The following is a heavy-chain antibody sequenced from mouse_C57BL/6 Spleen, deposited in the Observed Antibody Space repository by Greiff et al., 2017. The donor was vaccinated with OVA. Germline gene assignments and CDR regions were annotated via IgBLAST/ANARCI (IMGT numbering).Heavy chain of an antibody. CDR2: ISNGGGST. CDR1: GFTFSDYY. D-gene: IGHD1-1*01. V-gene: IGHV5-12*01. Sequence: EVNVVESGGGLVQPGGSLKLSCAASGFTFSDYYMYWVRQTPEKRLEWVAYISNGGGSTYYPDTVKGRFTISRDNAKNTLYLQMSRLKSEDTAMYYCAKGDYGSSFAYWGQGTLVTVSA. J-gene: IGHJ3*01. CDR3: AKGDYGSSFAY.